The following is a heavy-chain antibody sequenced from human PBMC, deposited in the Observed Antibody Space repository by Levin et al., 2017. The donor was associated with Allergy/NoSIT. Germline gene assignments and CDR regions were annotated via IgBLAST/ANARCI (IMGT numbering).Heavy chain of an antibody. J-gene: IGHJ3*02. V-gene: IGHV4-31*03. CDR2: IHHSGRA. Sequence: SETLSLTCTVSGGSISSDNYYWSWIRQHPGKGLEWIGYIHHSGRAFYNPSLKSRVTISVDTSKNQFSLRLSSVTAADTAMYYCAREIITLVEGGDGIDIWGQGTVVTVSS. CDR1: GGSISSDNYY. CDR3: AREIITLVEGGDGIDI. D-gene: IGHD3-16*01.